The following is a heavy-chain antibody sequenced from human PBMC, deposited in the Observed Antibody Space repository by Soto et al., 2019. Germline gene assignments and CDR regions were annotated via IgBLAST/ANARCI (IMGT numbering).Heavy chain of an antibody. V-gene: IGHV4-30-2*01. D-gene: IGHD6-19*01. CDR3: ARAGCLGAVDADY. J-gene: IGHJ4*02. Sequence: QLQLQESGSGLVKPSQTLSLTCAVSGGSISSGGYSWSWIRQPPGKGLEWIGYIYHSGSTYYNPSLKSRYTIAVARSKNQFSLKLGSETAADTAVYYCARAGCLGAVDADYWGQGNLVTVSS. CDR1: GGSISSGGYS. CDR2: IYHSGST.